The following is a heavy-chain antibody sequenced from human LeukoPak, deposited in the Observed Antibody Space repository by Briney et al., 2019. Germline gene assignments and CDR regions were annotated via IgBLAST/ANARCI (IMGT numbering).Heavy chain of an antibody. V-gene: IGHV3-30*18. CDR3: AKAHLLDWLLPFDY. Sequence: GGSLRLSCAASGFTFSSYGMYWVRQAPGKGLEWVALVSNDGGDKYYADSVKGRFTISRDNSKNTLYLQMNSLRGEDTGVYYCAKAHLLDWLLPFDYWGQGTLVTVSS. CDR2: VSNDGGDK. D-gene: IGHD3/OR15-3a*01. CDR1: GFTFSSYG. J-gene: IGHJ4*02.